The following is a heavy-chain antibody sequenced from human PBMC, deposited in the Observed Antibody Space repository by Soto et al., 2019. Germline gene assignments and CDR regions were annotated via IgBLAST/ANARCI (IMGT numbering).Heavy chain of an antibody. CDR3: ARGHVRSHFDY. CDR1: GGSVSSGSYC. CDR2: IYYTGST. V-gene: IGHV4-61*01. Sequence: SETLSLTCTVSGGSVSSGSYCWSWIRQPPEKGLDWIGYIYYTGSTNYNPSLKSRVTISIDTSKNQFSLKLNSVTAADTAVYYCARGHVRSHFDYWGQGTLVTVSS. J-gene: IGHJ4*02.